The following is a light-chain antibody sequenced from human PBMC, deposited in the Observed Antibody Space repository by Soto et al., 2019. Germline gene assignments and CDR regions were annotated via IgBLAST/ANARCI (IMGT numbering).Light chain of an antibody. CDR2: EVT. CDR3: SSYTNINTRACV. V-gene: IGLV2-14*01. J-gene: IGLJ1*01. CDR1: SGDIGSYNR. Sequence: QSALTQPASASGSPGQSITISCTGTSGDIGSYNRVSWYQQHPGKAPKLIIYEVTDRPSGVSNRFSGSKSGNTASLTISGLQAEDEAEYSCSSYTNINTRACVFGTGTKVTVL.